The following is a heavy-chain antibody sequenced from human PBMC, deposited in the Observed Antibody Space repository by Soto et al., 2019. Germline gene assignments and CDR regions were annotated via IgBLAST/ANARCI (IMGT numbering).Heavy chain of an antibody. J-gene: IGHJ4*01. V-gene: IGHV3-30-3*01. CDR1: GFTFSSCA. CDR3: AAELGNSGYDGHDY. Sequence: QVQLVESGGGVVQPGRSLRLSCAASGFTFSSCAMHWVRQAPGKGLEWVAVIIYDGSDKYYADSVQGRFTISRDNSKNTLYLQINSLRPEDTAVYYCAAELGNSGYDGHDYWGHGTLVTVSS. D-gene: IGHD5-12*01. CDR2: IIYDGSDK.